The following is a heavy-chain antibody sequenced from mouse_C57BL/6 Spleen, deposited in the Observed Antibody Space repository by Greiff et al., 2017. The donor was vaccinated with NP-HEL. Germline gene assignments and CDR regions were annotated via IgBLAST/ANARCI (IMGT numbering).Heavy chain of an antibody. D-gene: IGHD1-1*01. J-gene: IGHJ1*03. CDR1: GYSITSGYY. CDR3: ANYYGSSYVYFDV. V-gene: IGHV3-6*01. CDR2: ISYDGSN. Sequence: DVKLVESGPGLVKPSQSLSLTCSVTGYSITSGYYWNWIRQFPGNKLEWMGYISYDGSNNYNPSLKNRISITRDTSKNQFFLKLNSVTTEDTATYYCANYYGSSYVYFDVWGTGTTVTVSS.